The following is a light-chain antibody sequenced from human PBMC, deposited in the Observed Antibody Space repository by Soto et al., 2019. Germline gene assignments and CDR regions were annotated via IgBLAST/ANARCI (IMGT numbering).Light chain of an antibody. CDR1: QSVTSY. Sequence: EIVMTQSPATLSVSPGERPTLSCRASQSVTSYLAWYQQKPGQAPRLLIYDASNRATGISSRFSGSGSGTDFTLTISSLEPEDFAVYYCQQRSKWPPEVTFGQGTRVEIK. CDR3: QQRSKWPPEVT. V-gene: IGKV3-11*01. CDR2: DAS. J-gene: IGKJ5*01.